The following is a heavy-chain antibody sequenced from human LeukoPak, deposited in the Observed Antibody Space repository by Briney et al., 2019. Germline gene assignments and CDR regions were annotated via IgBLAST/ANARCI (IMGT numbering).Heavy chain of an antibody. Sequence: GGSLRLSCAASGFTFSSYTMNWVRQAPGKGLEWVSSISSSSSYMYYADSVKGRFTISRDNAKNSLYLQMNSLRAEDTAVYYCARGRGVPAIGMDVWGQGTTVTVSS. J-gene: IGHJ6*02. CDR2: ISSSSSYM. CDR3: ARGRGVPAIGMDV. CDR1: GFTFSSYT. V-gene: IGHV3-21*06.